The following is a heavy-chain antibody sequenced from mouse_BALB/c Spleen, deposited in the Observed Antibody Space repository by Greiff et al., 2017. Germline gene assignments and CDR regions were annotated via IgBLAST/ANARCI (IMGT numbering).Heavy chain of an antibody. V-gene: IGHV1-14*01. CDR2: INPYNDGT. CDR1: GYTFTSYV. D-gene: IGHD2-2*01. Sequence: EVQLQQSGPELVKPGASVKMSCKASGYTFTSYVMHWVKQKPGQGLEWIGYINPYNDGTKYNEKFKGKATLTSDKSSSTAYMELSSLTAEDSAVYYCARGDDYGYLVGAMDYWGQGTSVTVSS. CDR3: ARGDDYGYLVGAMDY. J-gene: IGHJ4*01.